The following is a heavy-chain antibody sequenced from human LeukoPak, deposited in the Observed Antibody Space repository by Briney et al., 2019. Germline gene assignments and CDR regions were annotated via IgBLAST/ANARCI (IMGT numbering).Heavy chain of an antibody. CDR2: IYSGGST. CDR3: ARLGARQMLEY. J-gene: IGHJ4*02. CDR1: GFTVSNSY. V-gene: IGHV3-66*04. Sequence: GGSLRLSCVASGFTVSNSYMSWVRQAPGKGLEWVSIIYSGGSTYYADSVKGRFTISRDNTKNSLYLQMNSLRAEDTAVYYCARLGARQMLEYWGQGTLVTVSS. D-gene: IGHD4-17*01.